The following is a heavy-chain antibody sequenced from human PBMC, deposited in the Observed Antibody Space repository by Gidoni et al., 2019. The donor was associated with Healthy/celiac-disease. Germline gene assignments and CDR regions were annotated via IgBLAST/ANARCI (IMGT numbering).Heavy chain of an antibody. V-gene: IGHV1-69*06. Sequence: QVQLVQSGAEVKKPGSSVKVSCKASGGTFSSYAISWVRQAPGQGLEWMGGIRPILGTANYEQKCQGRVTITADKSTSTAYMELSSLRCEETAVYYCARFGGADPGFDTWGKGTLVTVSS. CDR3: ARFGGADPGFDT. CDR2: IRPILGTA. J-gene: IGHJ5*02. CDR1: GGTFSSYA. D-gene: IGHD3-16*01.